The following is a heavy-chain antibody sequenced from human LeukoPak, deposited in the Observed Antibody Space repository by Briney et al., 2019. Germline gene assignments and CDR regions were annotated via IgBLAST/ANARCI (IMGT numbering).Heavy chain of an antibody. Sequence: GGPLRLSCAASGFTFSSYGMSWVRQAPGKGLEWVSAISGSGGSTYYADSVKGRFTISRDNSKNTLYLQMNSLRAEDTAVYYCAKVEFSSWHGYWNGTPTTPFDYWGQGTLVTVSS. CDR2: ISGSGGST. J-gene: IGHJ4*02. V-gene: IGHV3-23*01. CDR3: AKVEFSSWHGYWNGTPTTPFDY. CDR1: GFTFSSYG. D-gene: IGHD1-1*01.